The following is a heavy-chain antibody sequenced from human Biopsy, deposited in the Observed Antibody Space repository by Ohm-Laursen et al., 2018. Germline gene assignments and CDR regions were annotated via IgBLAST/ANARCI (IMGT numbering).Heavy chain of an antibody. CDR2: TFYRGST. CDR1: GGSISNNNYY. D-gene: IGHD5-12*01. J-gene: IGHJ4*02. Sequence: GTLSLTCTVSGGSISNNNYYWGWIRQPPGKGLEWIGSTFYRGSTHYKPSLKSRVNISVDTSKNQFSLKLNSVTAADTAVYYCARLGSGDYFPTFFDFWGQGALVTVSS. V-gene: IGHV4-39*07. CDR3: ARLGSGDYFPTFFDF.